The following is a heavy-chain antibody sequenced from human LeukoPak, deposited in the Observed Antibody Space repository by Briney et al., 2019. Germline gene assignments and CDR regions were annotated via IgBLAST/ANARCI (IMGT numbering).Heavy chain of an antibody. CDR1: GFTFSDYY. D-gene: IGHD3-10*01. Sequence: PGGWLRVSCVASGFTFSDYYMSWIRQAPGKGLEGVSYISSSGSTIYYADSVKGRCTISRDNAKNSLYLQMNSLRAEDTAVYYCARAVRGVITSFDYWGQGTLVTVSS. J-gene: IGHJ4*02. CDR3: ARAVRGVITSFDY. V-gene: IGHV3-11*01. CDR2: ISSSGSTI.